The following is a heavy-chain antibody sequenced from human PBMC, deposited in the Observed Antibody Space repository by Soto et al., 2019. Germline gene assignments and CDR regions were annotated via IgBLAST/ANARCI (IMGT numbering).Heavy chain of an antibody. CDR1: GFTFNYYW. Sequence: PGGSLRLSCAASGFTFNYYWMTWVRQAPGKGLEWVANVKPDGSATFYADSLKGRFTISRDNAKNSVSLQMDSLRADDTAVYYCARDRERVTVNGGIALGAMEVWGHGTTVTVYS. CDR2: VKPDGSAT. CDR3: ARDRERVTVNGGIALGAMEV. D-gene: IGHD3-22*01. V-gene: IGHV3-7*03. J-gene: IGHJ6*02.